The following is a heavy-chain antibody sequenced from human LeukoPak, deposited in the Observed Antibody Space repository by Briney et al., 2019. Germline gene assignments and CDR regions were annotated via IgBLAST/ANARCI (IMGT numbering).Heavy chain of an antibody. CDR3: TTDAVHVNDY. Sequence: GGSLRLSCAASGFTFSNAWMSWVRQAPGKGLEWVGLIKSKTDGGTTDYTAPVKGRFTISRDDSKNTLYLQMNSLKTEDTAVYYXTTDAVHVNDYWGQGTLVTVSS. D-gene: IGHD1-1*01. J-gene: IGHJ4*02. CDR2: IKSKTDGGTT. CDR1: GFTFSNAW. V-gene: IGHV3-15*01.